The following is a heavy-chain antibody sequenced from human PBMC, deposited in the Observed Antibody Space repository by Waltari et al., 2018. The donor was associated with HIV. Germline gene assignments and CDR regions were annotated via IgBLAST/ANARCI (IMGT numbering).Heavy chain of an antibody. V-gene: IGHV1-2*02. CDR1: GYIFTGYY. Sequence: QVLLVQSGAEVKKPGASVQVSCKAPGYIFTGYYIHWVRQAPGQGLEWVGWINPDSGVTDYAQKFQGRVIMTRDTSIRTAYMELRLRYDDTAVYFCASRDCTGDHCYEGGFGYWGQGTLVSVSS. J-gene: IGHJ4*02. CDR2: INPDSGVT. CDR3: ASRDCTGDHCYEGGFGY. D-gene: IGHD2-21*02.